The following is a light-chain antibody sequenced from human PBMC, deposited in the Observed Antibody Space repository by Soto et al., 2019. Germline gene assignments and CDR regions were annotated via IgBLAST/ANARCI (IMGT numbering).Light chain of an antibody. V-gene: IGKV3-20*01. CDR3: QQYGSSSWT. Sequence: EIVLTQSPGTLSLSPGERATLSCRASQSVSSSYLAWYQQKPGQAPRLLIYGASSRATGIPDRFSGSGSGTDFPLPISRLEPEDFALYYCQQYGSSSWTFGQGTKVEIK. CDR2: GAS. J-gene: IGKJ1*01. CDR1: QSVSSSY.